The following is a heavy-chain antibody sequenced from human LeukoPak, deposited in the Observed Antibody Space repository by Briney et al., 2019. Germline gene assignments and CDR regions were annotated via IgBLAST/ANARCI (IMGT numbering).Heavy chain of an antibody. J-gene: IGHJ3*02. CDR2: MNPNSGNT. V-gene: IGHV1-8*01. D-gene: IGHD6-13*01. CDR1: GYTFTSYD. CDR3: ARVIWQQLVHDGGDAFDI. Sequence: ASVKVSCKASGYTFTSYDINWVRQATGQGLEWMGWMNPNSGNTGYAQKFQGRVTMTRNTSISTAYMELSSLRSEDTAVYYCARVIWQQLVHDGGDAFDIWGQGTMVTVSS.